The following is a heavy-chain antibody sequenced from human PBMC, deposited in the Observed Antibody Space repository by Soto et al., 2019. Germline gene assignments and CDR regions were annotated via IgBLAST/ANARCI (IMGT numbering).Heavy chain of an antibody. J-gene: IGHJ5*02. CDR1: GFSLSTSGMC. V-gene: IGHV2-70*01. CDR2: IDWDDDK. Sequence: SGPTLVNPTQTLTLTCTFSGFSLSTSGMCVSWIRQPPGKALEWLALIDWDDDKYYSTSLKTRLTISKDTSKNQVVLTMTNMDPVDTATYYCARMGNYYDSSGYYVSNWFDPWGQGTLVTVSS. CDR3: ARMGNYYDSSGYYVSNWFDP. D-gene: IGHD3-22*01.